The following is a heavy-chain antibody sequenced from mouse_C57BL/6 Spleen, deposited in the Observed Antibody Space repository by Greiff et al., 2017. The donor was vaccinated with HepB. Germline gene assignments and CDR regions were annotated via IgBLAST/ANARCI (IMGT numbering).Heavy chain of an antibody. CDR1: GYTFTSYW. Sequence: QVQLKQPGAELVKPGASVKLPCKASGYTFTSYWMHWVKQRPGQGLEWIGMIHPNSGSTNYNEKFKSKATLTVDKSSSTAYMQLSSLTSEDSAVYYCARRSDYDDAMDYWGQGTSVTVSS. J-gene: IGHJ4*01. CDR3: ARRSDYDDAMDY. CDR2: IHPNSGST. D-gene: IGHD2-4*01. V-gene: IGHV1-64*01.